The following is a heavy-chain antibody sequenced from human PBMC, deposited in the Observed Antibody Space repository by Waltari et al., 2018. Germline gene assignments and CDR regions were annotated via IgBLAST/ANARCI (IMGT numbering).Heavy chain of an antibody. Sequence: QVQLVQSGAEVKKPGSSVKVSCKASGGTFSSYAISWVRQATGPGLEWMGWMNPNSGNTGYAQKFQGRVTMTRNTSISTAYMELSSLRSEDTAVYYCALGYDYVWGSYRHHDAFDIWGQGTMVTVSS. CDR2: MNPNSGNT. V-gene: IGHV1-8*02. CDR1: GGTFSSYA. J-gene: IGHJ3*02. CDR3: ALGYDYVWGSYRHHDAFDI. D-gene: IGHD3-16*02.